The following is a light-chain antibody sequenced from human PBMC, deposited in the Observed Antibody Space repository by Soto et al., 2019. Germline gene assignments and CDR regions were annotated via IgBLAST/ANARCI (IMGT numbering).Light chain of an antibody. CDR2: WAS. CDR3: QQYHSTPWT. J-gene: IGKJ1*01. Sequence: DIVMTQSPDSLAVSLGERATINCKSSQSVLYRSKNKNYLAWYQQKPGQPPKLLIYWASTRESGVPDRFSGSGSGTEFTLTISSLQAEDVAVYYCQQYHSTPWTFGQGTKVDIK. CDR1: QSVLYRSKNKNY. V-gene: IGKV4-1*01.